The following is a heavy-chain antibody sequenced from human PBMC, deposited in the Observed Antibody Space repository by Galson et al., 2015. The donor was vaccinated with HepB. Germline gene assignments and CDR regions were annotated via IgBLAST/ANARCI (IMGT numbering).Heavy chain of an antibody. CDR3: ARGRLTIFAVGPDVRDSYYRMDV. CDR2: INPNSGDT. V-gene: IGHV1-2*02. D-gene: IGHD3-3*01. J-gene: IGHJ6*02. Sequence: SVKVSCKASGYSFTDYYMHWVRQAPGQGLEWTGWINPNSGDTYYAQMFQGRVTTTRDKSISTAYMELTSLRSDDTAVYYCARGRLTIFAVGPDVRDSYYRMDVWGQGTTVTVSS. CDR1: GYSFTDYY.